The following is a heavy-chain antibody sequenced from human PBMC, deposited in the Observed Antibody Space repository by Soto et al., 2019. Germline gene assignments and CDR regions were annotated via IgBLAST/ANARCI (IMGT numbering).Heavy chain of an antibody. CDR3: AGWGQQNY. D-gene: IGHD3-16*01. J-gene: IGHJ4*02. CDR1: GFIFNNYW. Sequence: PGGSLRLSCGASGFIFNNYWMNWVRQAPGKGLEWVANISPDGSGKQYVDSVKGRFTMSRDSAKNSLYLQMNSLRAEDTAVYYCAGWGQQNYWGLGTLVTVSS. CDR2: ISPDGSGK. V-gene: IGHV3-7*05.